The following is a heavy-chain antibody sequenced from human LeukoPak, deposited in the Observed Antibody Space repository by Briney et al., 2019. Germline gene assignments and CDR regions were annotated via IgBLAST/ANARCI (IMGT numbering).Heavy chain of an antibody. V-gene: IGHV4-59*01. CDR2: IYYSGST. D-gene: IGHD2-2*01. J-gene: IGHJ4*02. Sequence: PSETLSLTCTVSGGSISSYYWSWIRQPPGKGLEWIGYIYYSGSTNYNPSLKSRATISVDTSKNQFSLKLSSVTAADTAVYYCASSTSCYAPLLGWGQGTLVTVSS. CDR3: ASSTSCYAPLLG. CDR1: GGSISSYY.